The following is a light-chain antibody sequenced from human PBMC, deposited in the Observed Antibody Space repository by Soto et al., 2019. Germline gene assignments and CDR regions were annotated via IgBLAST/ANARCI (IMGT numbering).Light chain of an antibody. V-gene: IGLV1-40*01. CDR1: SSNIGAGYD. CDR2: GNS. CDR3: QSYDSSLSAEV. J-gene: IGLJ2*01. Sequence: QFVLTQPPSVSGAPGQRVTISCAGSSSNIGAGYDVHWYQQLPGTAPKLLIYGNSNRPSGVPDRFSGSKSGTSASLAITGLQAEDEADYYCQSYDSSLSAEVFGGGTKVTVL.